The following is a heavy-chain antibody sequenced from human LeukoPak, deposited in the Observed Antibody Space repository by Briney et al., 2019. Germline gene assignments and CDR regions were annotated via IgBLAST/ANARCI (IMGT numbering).Heavy chain of an antibody. CDR3: AKQTGSTTNYYYYMDG. CDR2: IRDDGSYR. D-gene: IGHD1-1*01. V-gene: IGHV3-30*02. J-gene: IGHJ6*03. Sequence: GGSLRLSCAASGFAFSSYGMTWVRRAPGKGLEWVAFIRDDGSYRFYVASVKGRFTISRDNPKNTLYLQMNSLRAEDTAVYYCAKQTGSTTNYYYYMDGWGKGTTVTVFS. CDR1: GFAFSSYG.